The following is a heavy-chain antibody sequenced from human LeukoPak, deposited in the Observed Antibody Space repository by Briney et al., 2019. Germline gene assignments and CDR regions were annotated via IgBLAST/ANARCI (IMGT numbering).Heavy chain of an antibody. CDR1: GGSFSGYY. Sequence: SETLSLTCAVYGGSFSGYYWSWIRQPPGKGLEWIGYIYYSGSTNYNPSLKSRVTISVDTSKNQFSLKLSSVTAADTAVYYCARHRRTYYDILTGYYKPYFDYWGQGTLVTVSS. V-gene: IGHV4-59*08. CDR3: ARHRRTYYDILTGYYKPYFDY. D-gene: IGHD3-9*01. J-gene: IGHJ4*02. CDR2: IYYSGST.